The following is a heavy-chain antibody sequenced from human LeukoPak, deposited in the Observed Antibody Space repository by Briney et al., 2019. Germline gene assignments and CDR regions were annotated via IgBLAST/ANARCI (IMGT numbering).Heavy chain of an antibody. CDR1: GGSISSSSYY. D-gene: IGHD3-10*01. Sequence: SETLTLTCTVSGGSISSSSYYWGWIRQPPGKGLEWIGRIYYSGSTYYNPSLKSRVTISVDTSKNQFSLKLSSVTAADTAVYYCAKNYGSGKDAFDIWGQGTMVTVSS. CDR2: IYYSGST. J-gene: IGHJ3*02. V-gene: IGHV4-39*01. CDR3: AKNYGSGKDAFDI.